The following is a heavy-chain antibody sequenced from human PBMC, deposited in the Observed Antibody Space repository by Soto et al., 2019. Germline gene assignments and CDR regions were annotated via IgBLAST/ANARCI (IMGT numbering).Heavy chain of an antibody. Sequence: QVQLVESGGGVVQPGRSLRLSCAASGFTFSSYGMHWVRQAPGKGLEWVAVISYGGSNKYYADSVKGRFTISRDNSKNTLYLQMNSLRAEDTAVYYCAKDGATVTTQDPQYYYYGMDVWGQGTTVTVSS. J-gene: IGHJ6*02. D-gene: IGHD4-17*01. CDR3: AKDGATVTTQDPQYYYYGMDV. V-gene: IGHV3-30*18. CDR2: ISYGGSNK. CDR1: GFTFSSYG.